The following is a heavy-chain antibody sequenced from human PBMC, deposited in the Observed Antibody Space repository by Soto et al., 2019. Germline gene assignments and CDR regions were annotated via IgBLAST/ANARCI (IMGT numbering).Heavy chain of an antibody. V-gene: IGHV1-46*01. J-gene: IGHJ5*02. CDR2: INPSGGST. CDR1: GYTFTSYY. Sequence: ASVKVSCKASGYTFTSYYMHWVRQAPGQGLEWMGIINPSGGSTSYAQKFQGRVTMTRDTSTSTVYMELSSLRSEDTAVYYCARGCYDSSGYYPDRRGWFDPWGQGTLVTVSS. D-gene: IGHD3-22*01. CDR3: ARGCYDSSGYYPDRRGWFDP.